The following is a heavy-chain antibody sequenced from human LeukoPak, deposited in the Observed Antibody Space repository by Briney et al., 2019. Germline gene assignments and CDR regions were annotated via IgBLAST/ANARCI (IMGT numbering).Heavy chain of an antibody. CDR1: GGTFSSYA. J-gene: IGHJ3*02. Sequence: SVKVSCKASGGTFSSYAISWVRQAPGQGLEWMGRIIPILGIANYAQKFQGRVTITADKSTSTAYMELSSLRSEDTAVYYCAREGSGWYADAFDIWGQGTMVTVSS. V-gene: IGHV1-69*04. D-gene: IGHD6-13*01. CDR3: AREGSGWYADAFDI. CDR2: IIPILGIA.